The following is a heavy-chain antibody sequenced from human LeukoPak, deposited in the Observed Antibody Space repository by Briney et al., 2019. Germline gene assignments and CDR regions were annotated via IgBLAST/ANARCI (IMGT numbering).Heavy chain of an antibody. CDR1: GFTFSSYA. Sequence: GGSLRLSSAASGFTFSSYAMSWVRQAPGKGLEWVSAISGSGGSTYYADSVKGRFTISGDNSKNTLYLQMNSLRAEDTAVYYCAKDSGSYLPHDAFDIWGQGTMVTVSS. D-gene: IGHD1-26*01. CDR3: AKDSGSYLPHDAFDI. V-gene: IGHV3-23*01. CDR2: ISGSGGST. J-gene: IGHJ3*02.